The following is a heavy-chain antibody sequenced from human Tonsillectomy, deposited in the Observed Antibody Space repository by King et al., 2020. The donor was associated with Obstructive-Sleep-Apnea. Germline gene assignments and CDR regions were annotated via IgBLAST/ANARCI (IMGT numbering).Heavy chain of an antibody. CDR3: AKDLWDDYYDSSGSLGYFDY. CDR1: GFTFSSYA. V-gene: IGHV3-23*04. D-gene: IGHD3-22*01. CDR2: ISGSGCST. Sequence: QLVQSGGGLVQPGGSLRLSCAASGFTFSSYAMSWVRQAPGKGLEWVSAISGSGCSTYYADSVKGRFTISRDNSKNTLYLQMNSLRAEVTAVYYCAKDLWDDYYDSSGSLGYFDYWGQGTLVTVSS. J-gene: IGHJ4*02.